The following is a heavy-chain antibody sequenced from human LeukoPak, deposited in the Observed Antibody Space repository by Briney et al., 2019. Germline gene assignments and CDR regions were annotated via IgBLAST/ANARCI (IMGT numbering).Heavy chain of an antibody. V-gene: IGHV5-51*01. J-gene: IGHJ4*02. CDR1: GYSFINYW. D-gene: IGHD5-18*01. Sequence: GESLKISCRGSGYSFINYWIGWVRQMPGKGLEWMGIIYPGDSDTRYSPSFQGQVTISADKSISTAYLQWSSLRASDTAMYYCARSVDTAMGDFDYWGQGTLVTVSS. CDR2: IYPGDSDT. CDR3: ARSVDTAMGDFDY.